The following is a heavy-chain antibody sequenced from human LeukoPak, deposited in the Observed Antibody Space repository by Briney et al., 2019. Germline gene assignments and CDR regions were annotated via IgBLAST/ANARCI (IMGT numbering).Heavy chain of an antibody. Sequence: ASVKVSCKASGYTFTSYAMHWVRQAPGQRLEWMGWINAGNGNTKYSQEFQGRVTITRDTSASTAYMELSSLRSEDMAVYYCARGIWTSHTVGYYFDNWGQGTLVTVSS. D-gene: IGHD6-13*01. CDR3: ARGIWTSHTVGYYFDN. J-gene: IGHJ4*02. CDR2: INAGNGNT. CDR1: GYTFTSYA. V-gene: IGHV1-3*03.